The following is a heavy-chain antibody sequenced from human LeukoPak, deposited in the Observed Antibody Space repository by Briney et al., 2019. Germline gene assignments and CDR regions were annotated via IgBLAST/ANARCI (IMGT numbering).Heavy chain of an antibody. Sequence: GGYLSLSCAASGFTFSSYTMSWVRLAPGKGLEWVSAIGGSGGSTYYADSVKGRFTISRDNSKNTLYLQMNSLRAEDTAVYYCAKDPPYDILTGYSNVFDYWGQGTLVSVS. CDR1: GFTFSSYT. CDR3: AKDPPYDILTGYSNVFDY. V-gene: IGHV3-23*01. D-gene: IGHD3-9*01. J-gene: IGHJ4*02. CDR2: IGGSGGST.